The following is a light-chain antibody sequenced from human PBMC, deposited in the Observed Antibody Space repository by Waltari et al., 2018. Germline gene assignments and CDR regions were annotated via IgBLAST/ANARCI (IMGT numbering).Light chain of an antibody. CDR1: QSVLFIPNNKNY. J-gene: IGKJ4*01. CDR3: QQYYSTPPT. Sequence: DIVMTQSPDSLAVSLGERVTINCKTSQSVLFIPNNKNYLSWYQQKPGQPPSLLIYWTSTRESGVPDRFRGSGSGTDFTLTISSLQPEDVAVYFCQQYYSTPPTCGGGTRVEIK. V-gene: IGKV4-1*01. CDR2: WTS.